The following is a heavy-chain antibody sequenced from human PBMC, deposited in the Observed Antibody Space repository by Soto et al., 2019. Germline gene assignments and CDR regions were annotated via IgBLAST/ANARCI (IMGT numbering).Heavy chain of an antibody. D-gene: IGHD2-2*01. CDR3: ARVLLGYCSSTSCYGGDWFDP. Sequence: GASVKVSCKASGYTFTSYDINWVRQATGQGLEWMGWMNPNSGNTGYAQKFQGRVTMTRNTSISTAYMELSSLRSEDTAVYYCARVLLGYCSSTSCYGGDWFDPWGQGTLVTVSS. CDR2: MNPNSGNT. CDR1: GYTFTSYD. J-gene: IGHJ5*02. V-gene: IGHV1-8*01.